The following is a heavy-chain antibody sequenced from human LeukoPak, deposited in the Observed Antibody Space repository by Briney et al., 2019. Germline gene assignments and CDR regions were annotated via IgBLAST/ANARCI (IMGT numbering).Heavy chain of an antibody. J-gene: IGHJ4*02. CDR2: ISSYNGNT. Sequence: VASVTVSCKASGYTFTSYGISWVRQAPGQGLEWMGWISSYNGNTNYTQKLQGRVTMTTDTSTSTAYMELRSLRSDDTAVYYCARRRSYSSGWYLGDDWGQGTLVTVSS. CDR1: GYTFTSYG. V-gene: IGHV1-18*01. CDR3: ARRRSYSSGWYLGDD. D-gene: IGHD6-19*01.